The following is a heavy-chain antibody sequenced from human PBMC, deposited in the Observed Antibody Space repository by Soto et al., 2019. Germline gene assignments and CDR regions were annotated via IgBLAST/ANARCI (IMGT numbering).Heavy chain of an antibody. CDR1: GGTXSSYA. CDR3: ARDHYYDSSGYLWFDP. CDR2: IIPIFGTA. V-gene: IGHV1-69*13. Sequence: SXKVSCKASGGTXSSYAMICVRQAPGQGLEWIGGIIPIFGTANYAQKFKGRVTITADESTSTAYMELSSLRSEETAVYYCARDHYYDSSGYLWFDPWGQGTLGTVSS. D-gene: IGHD3-22*01. J-gene: IGHJ5*02.